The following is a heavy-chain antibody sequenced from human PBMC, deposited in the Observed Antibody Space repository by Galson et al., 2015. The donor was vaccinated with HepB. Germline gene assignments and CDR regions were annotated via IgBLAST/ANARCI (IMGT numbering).Heavy chain of an antibody. CDR2: IVVGSGNT. D-gene: IGHD5-12*01. CDR1: GFTFTSSA. CDR3: AADTRYSGYDWAGMGAFDI. V-gene: IGHV1-58*01. J-gene: IGHJ3*02. Sequence: QSGAEVKKPGESLRISCKASGFTFTSSAVQWVRQARGQRLEWIGWIVVGSGNTNYAQKFQERVTITRDMSTSTAYMELSSLRSEDTAVYYCAADTRYSGYDWAGMGAFDIWGQGTMVTVSS.